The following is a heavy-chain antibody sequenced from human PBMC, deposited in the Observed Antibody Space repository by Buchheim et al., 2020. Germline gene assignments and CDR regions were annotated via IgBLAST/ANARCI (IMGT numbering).Heavy chain of an antibody. CDR3: AKDGGSYSLPLYYFDY. Sequence: VQVVESGGGLAQPGGSLRLSCAASGFRFSDSSMSWVRLAPGKGLEWVAVISYDGSNKYYADSVKGRFTISRDNSKNTLYLQMNSLRAEDTAVYYCAKDGGSYSLPLYYFDYWGQGTL. D-gene: IGHD1-26*01. CDR1: GFRFSDSS. J-gene: IGHJ4*02. V-gene: IGHV3-30*18. CDR2: ISYDGSNK.